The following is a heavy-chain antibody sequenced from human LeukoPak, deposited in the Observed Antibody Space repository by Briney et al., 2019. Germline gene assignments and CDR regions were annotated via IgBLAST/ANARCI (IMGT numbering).Heavy chain of an antibody. CDR1: GGSISSSSYY. CDR2: IYYSGST. CDR3: ARHQGGDCCLDY. D-gene: IGHD2-21*02. J-gene: IGHJ4*02. Sequence: SETLSLTCTVSGGSISSSSYYWGWIRQPPGKGLEWIGSIYYSGSTYYNPSLKSRVTISVDTSTNQFSLKLRSVTAADTAVYYCARHQGGDCCLDYWGQGTLVTVSS. V-gene: IGHV4-39*01.